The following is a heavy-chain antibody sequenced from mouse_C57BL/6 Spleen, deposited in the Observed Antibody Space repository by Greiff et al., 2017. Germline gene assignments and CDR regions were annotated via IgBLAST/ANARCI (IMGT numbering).Heavy chain of an antibody. CDR2: IYIGNGYT. V-gene: IGHV1-58*01. Sequence: VQLQQSGAELVRPGSSVKMSCKTSGYTFTSYGINWVKQRPGQGLEWIGNIYIGNGYTEYNEKFKGKATLTSDTYSRTAYMEFSSLTSEDSTIYFCAREDHYYGSSHYALDYWGQGTSVTVSS. J-gene: IGHJ4*01. D-gene: IGHD1-1*01. CDR3: AREDHYYGSSHYALDY. CDR1: GYTFTSYG.